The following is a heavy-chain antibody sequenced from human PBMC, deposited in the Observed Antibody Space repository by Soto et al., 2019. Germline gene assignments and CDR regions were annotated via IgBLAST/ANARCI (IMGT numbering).Heavy chain of an antibody. CDR3: ARDRGCSRTSCYSGVYYYCGMDV. Sequence: ASVKVSCKASGYSFSSYGISWVRQAPGQGLEWMGWISGYNGNTNYAQKVQGRVTMTTDTSTSTAYMELRSLRSDDTAAYYCARDRGCSRTSCYSGVYYYCGMDVWGQGTTVTVSS. D-gene: IGHD2-2*01. CDR1: GYSFSSYG. J-gene: IGHJ6*02. V-gene: IGHV1-18*01. CDR2: ISGYNGNT.